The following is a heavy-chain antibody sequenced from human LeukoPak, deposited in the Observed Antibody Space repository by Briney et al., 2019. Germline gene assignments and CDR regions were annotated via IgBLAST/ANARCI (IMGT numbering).Heavy chain of an antibody. V-gene: IGHV3-23*01. CDR3: ARDIGLLWFGELGDAFDI. Sequence: GGSLRLSCAASGFTFTSYSMNWVRQAPGKGLEWVSTISGGGGSTYYADSVKGRFTISRDNSKNTLYLQMSSLRAEDTAVYYCARDIGLLWFGELGDAFDIWGQGTMATVSS. CDR1: GFTFTSYS. D-gene: IGHD3-10*01. J-gene: IGHJ3*02. CDR2: ISGGGGST.